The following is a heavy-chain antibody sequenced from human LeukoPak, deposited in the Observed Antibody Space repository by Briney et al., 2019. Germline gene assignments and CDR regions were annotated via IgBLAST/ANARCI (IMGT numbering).Heavy chain of an antibody. CDR1: GYSISSGYY. Sequence: PSETLSLTCAVSGYSISSGYYWGWIRQPPGKGLEWIGSIYHSGSTYYNPSLKSRVTISVDTSKNQFSLKLSSVTAADTAVYYCARLQGYCSSTSCYPSNWFDPWGQGTLVTVSS. D-gene: IGHD2-2*01. CDR3: ARLQGYCSSTSCYPSNWFDP. V-gene: IGHV4-38-2*01. J-gene: IGHJ5*02. CDR2: IYHSGST.